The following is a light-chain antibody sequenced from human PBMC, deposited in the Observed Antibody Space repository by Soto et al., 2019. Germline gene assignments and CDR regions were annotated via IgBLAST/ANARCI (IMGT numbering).Light chain of an antibody. CDR1: QGIRND. J-gene: IGKJ1*01. CDR2: AAS. CDR3: QQYNSYWT. V-gene: IGKV1-6*01. Sequence: AIQMTPSPSSLSASVGDRVTITCRASQGIRNDLGWYQQKPGKAPKLLIYAASSLQSGVPSRFSGSGSGTDFTLTISSLQPEDFATYYCQQYNSYWTFGQGTKVDIK.